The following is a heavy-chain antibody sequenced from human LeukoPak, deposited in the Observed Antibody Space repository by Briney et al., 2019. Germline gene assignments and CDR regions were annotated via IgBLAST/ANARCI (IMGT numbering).Heavy chain of an antibody. CDR3: ASYDSSGYYVGGEGNADFDY. CDR1: GGTFSSYA. V-gene: IGHV1-69*13. J-gene: IGHJ4*02. Sequence: ASVKVSCKASGGTFSSYAISWVRQAPGQGLEWMGGIIPIFGTANYAQKFQGRVTITADESTSTAYMELSSLRSEDTAVYYCASYDSSGYYVGGEGNADFDYWGQGTLVTVSS. CDR2: IIPIFGTA. D-gene: IGHD3-22*01.